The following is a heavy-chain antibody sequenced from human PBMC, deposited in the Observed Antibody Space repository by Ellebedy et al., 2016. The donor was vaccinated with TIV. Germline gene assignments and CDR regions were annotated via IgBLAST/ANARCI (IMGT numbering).Heavy chain of an antibody. CDR1: GFTFSRYA. Sequence: GESLKISXAASGFTFSRYAVHWVRQAPGKGLEWVAVISYDGSNKYYADSVKGRFTISRDNSKKTLYLQMNSLRAGDTAVYYCARDQYSGSYYGAFDIWGQGTMVTVSS. CDR3: ARDQYSGSYYGAFDI. CDR2: ISYDGSNK. D-gene: IGHD1-26*01. J-gene: IGHJ3*02. V-gene: IGHV3-30-3*01.